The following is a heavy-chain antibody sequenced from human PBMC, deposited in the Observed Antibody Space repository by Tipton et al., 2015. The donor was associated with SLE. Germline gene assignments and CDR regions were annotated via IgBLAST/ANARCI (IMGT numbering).Heavy chain of an antibody. CDR2: IKSKTDGGTT. J-gene: IGHJ3*02. Sequence: SLRLSCAASGFTFSTYAMNWVRQAPGKGLEWVGRIKSKTDGGTTDYAAPVKGRITISRDDSKNTLYLQMNSLKTDDTAVYFCTTSASTWYRAFDIWGQGTMVTVSS. CDR1: GFTFSTYA. D-gene: IGHD6-13*01. V-gene: IGHV3-15*01. CDR3: TTSASTWYRAFDI.